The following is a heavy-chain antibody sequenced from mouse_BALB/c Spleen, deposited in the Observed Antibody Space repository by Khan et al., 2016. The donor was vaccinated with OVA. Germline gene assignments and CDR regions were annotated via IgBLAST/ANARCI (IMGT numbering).Heavy chain of an antibody. Sequence: QVRLQQSGPELVKPGASVKMSCKASGYTFTSYYIHWVKQRPGQGLEWIGWIYPGDGSTKYNEKFKGKTTLTADKSSSTAYMLLSSLTSEDSAIYFCARGGNYFDYWGQGTTLTVSS. D-gene: IGHD1-1*02. CDR2: IYPGDGST. CDR1: GYTFTSYY. CDR3: ARGGNYFDY. J-gene: IGHJ2*01. V-gene: IGHV1S56*01.